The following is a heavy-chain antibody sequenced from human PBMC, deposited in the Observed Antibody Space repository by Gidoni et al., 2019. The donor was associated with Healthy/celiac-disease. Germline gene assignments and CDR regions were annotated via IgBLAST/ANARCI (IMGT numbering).Heavy chain of an antibody. D-gene: IGHD3-22*01. CDR3: AHRGYDSSGYYRAEYFQH. CDR2: IYWDDDK. V-gene: IGHV2-5*02. CDR1: GVSLSTSGVG. Sequence: QITLKESGPTLVKPTQTLTLTCTFSGVSLSTSGVGVGWIRQPPGKALEWLALIYWDDDKRYSPSLKSRLTITKDTSKNQVVLTMTNMDPVDTATYYCAHRGYDSSGYYRAEYFQHWGQGTLVTVSS. J-gene: IGHJ1*01.